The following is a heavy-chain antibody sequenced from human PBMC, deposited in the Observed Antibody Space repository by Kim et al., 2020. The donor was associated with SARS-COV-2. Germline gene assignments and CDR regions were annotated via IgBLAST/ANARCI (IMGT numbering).Heavy chain of an antibody. CDR1: GGSFSSYY. D-gene: IGHD2-21*02. J-gene: IGHJ4*02. CDR3: ARGRSGQSSEHHIVVVTASASGLYYFDY. V-gene: IGHV4-34*01. Sequence: SETLSLTCAVYGGSFSSYYWSWIRQPPGKGLEWIGEINHSGSTNYNPSLKSRVTISVDTSKNQFSLKLSSVTAADTAVYYCARGRSGQSSEHHIVVVTASASGLYYFDYWGQGTLVTVSS. CDR2: INHSGST.